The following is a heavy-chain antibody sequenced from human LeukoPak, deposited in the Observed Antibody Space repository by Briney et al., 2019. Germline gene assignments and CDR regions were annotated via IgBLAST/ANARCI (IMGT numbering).Heavy chain of an antibody. Sequence: ASVKVSCKASGYTFTDFYMLWVRQAPGQGLEWLGWINPNSGGTDYAQKFQGRVTMTRDTSTSTAYMELSRLRSDDTAVYHCARTEYSSSNGAVDIWGQGTMVTVSS. CDR1: GYTFTDFY. CDR2: INPNSGGT. CDR3: ARTEYSSSNGAVDI. V-gene: IGHV1-2*02. J-gene: IGHJ3*02. D-gene: IGHD6-6*01.